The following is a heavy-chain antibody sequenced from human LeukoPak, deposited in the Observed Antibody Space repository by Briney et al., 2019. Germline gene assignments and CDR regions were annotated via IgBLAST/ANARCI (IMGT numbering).Heavy chain of an antibody. CDR1: GFTFSSYG. CDR3: AKAGAITMARGVIMSRSYGVDV. Sequence: GSLSLSFAASGFTFSSYGMHWVRQAPGKGLEWVAVISYDGSNKYYADSVKGRFTISRDNSKNTLYLQMNSLRAEDTAVYYCAKAGAITMARGVIMSRSYGVDVWGKGTTVTVSS. D-gene: IGHD3-10*01. V-gene: IGHV3-30*18. CDR2: ISYDGSNK. J-gene: IGHJ6*04.